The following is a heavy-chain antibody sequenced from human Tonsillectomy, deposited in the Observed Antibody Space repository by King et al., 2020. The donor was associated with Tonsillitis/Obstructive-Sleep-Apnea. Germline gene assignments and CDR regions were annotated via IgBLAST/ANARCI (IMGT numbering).Heavy chain of an antibody. CDR1: GYSISTGYY. CDR3: AGRSDILTWLRGVFDI. Sequence: VQLQESGPGLVKPSETLSLTCNVSGYSISTGYYWGWIRQPPGRGLEWIGSRYHGGTTYYNPSLKSRVIMSVDTSKNQFSLKLTSVTAADTAVYYCAGRSDILTWLRGVFDIWGQGTMVTVSS. CDR2: RYHGGTT. D-gene: IGHD3-9*01. J-gene: IGHJ3*02. V-gene: IGHV4-38-2*02.